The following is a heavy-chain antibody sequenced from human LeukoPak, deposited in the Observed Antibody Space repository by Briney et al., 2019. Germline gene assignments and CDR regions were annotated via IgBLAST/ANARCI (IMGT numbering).Heavy chain of an antibody. CDR3: ASSIVVVVAADYYYYYGMDV. CDR2: IIPIFGTA. D-gene: IGHD2-15*01. Sequence: SVKVPCKASGGTFSSYAISWVRQAPGQGLEWMGGIIPIFGTANYAQKFQGRVTITADESTSTAYMELSSLRSEDTAVYYCASSIVVVVAADYYYYYGMDVWGQGTTVTVSS. J-gene: IGHJ6*02. V-gene: IGHV1-69*13. CDR1: GGTFSSYA.